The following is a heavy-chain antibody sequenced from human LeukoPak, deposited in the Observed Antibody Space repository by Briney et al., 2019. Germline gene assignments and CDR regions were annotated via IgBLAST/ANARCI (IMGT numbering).Heavy chain of an antibody. Sequence: ASVKVSCKSSVYTFTSYDINWVRQATGQGRAWMGWMNPNSGNTGYAQKFQGRVTMTSNTSISTAYMELSSLRSEDTAVYYCARDVAAAAGSYFDYWGQGTLVTVSS. D-gene: IGHD2-15*01. V-gene: IGHV1-8*01. CDR1: VYTFTSYD. CDR2: MNPNSGNT. J-gene: IGHJ4*02. CDR3: ARDVAAAAGSYFDY.